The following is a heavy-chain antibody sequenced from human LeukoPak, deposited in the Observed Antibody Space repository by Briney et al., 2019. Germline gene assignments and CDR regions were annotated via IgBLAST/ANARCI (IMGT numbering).Heavy chain of an antibody. CDR1: VYTFTIYG. V-gene: IGHV1-18*01. D-gene: IGHD6-19*01. CDR2: ISTYNGYA. Sequence: ASVTVSFTSSVYTFTIYGISWVRQAPGQGLEWMGWISTYNGYANYAQKLQGRVTMTTETSTSTAYMELRSLRSDDTAVYYCARNSSDWYGYMDVWGKGTTVTVSS. CDR3: ARNSSDWYGYMDV. J-gene: IGHJ6*04.